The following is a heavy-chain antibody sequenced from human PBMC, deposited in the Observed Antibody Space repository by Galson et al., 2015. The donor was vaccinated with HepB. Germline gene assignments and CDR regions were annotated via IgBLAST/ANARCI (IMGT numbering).Heavy chain of an antibody. V-gene: IGHV3-73*01. CDR2: IRSKASNYAT. J-gene: IGHJ4*02. D-gene: IGHD6-13*01. CDR1: GFTFSSSA. Sequence: SLRLSCAAYGFTFSSSAIHWVRQTYGKGLEWVGRIRSKASNYATAYTASLKGRFTISRDDSKNTAYLHMRSLRTEDTAVYYCTRLAGLSGYSSSWGPGPLVTVSS. CDR3: TRLAGLSGYSSS.